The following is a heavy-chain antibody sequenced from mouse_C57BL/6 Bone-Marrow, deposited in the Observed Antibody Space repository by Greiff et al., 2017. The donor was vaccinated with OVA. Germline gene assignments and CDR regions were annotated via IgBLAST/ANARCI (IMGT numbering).Heavy chain of an antibody. CDR1: GYTFTSYW. J-gene: IGHJ4*01. V-gene: IGHV1-64*01. D-gene: IGHD1-1*01. CDR2: IHPNSGST. Sequence: VQLQQPGAELVKPGASVKLSCKASGYTFTSYWMHWVKQRPGQGLEWIGMIHPNSGSTNYNEKFKSKATLTVDKSSSTAYMQLSSLTSEDSAVDYCALITTVVATDAMDYWGQGTSVTVSS. CDR3: ALITTVVATDAMDY.